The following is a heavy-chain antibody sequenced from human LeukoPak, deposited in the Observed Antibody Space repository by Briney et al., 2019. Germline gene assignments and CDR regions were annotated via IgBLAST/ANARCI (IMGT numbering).Heavy chain of an antibody. CDR3: VRESPVPPYTSDGYGI. Sequence: GGSLRLSCAASGFTVSSTYMSWIRQAPGKGLEWVSTLYSGGSTHYTDSVKGRFTISRDNSKNTLYLQMNSLRAEDTAVYYCVRESPVPPYTSDGYGIWGQGTLVTVSS. J-gene: IGHJ4*02. V-gene: IGHV3-53*01. CDR1: GFTVSSTY. D-gene: IGHD5-24*01. CDR2: LYSGGST.